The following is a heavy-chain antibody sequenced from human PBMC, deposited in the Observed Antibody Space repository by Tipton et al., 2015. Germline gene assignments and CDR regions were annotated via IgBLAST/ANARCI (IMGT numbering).Heavy chain of an antibody. CDR1: GGSLSGYY. V-gene: IGHV4-34*09. J-gene: IGHJ4*02. CDR3: ARLWTNYFDY. CDR2: IYFNGNT. D-gene: IGHD1-1*01. Sequence: TLSLTCAVYGGSLSGYYWTWIRQHPGKGLEWLGKIYFNGNTQYNPSLRSRISISVDTSNNHFSLSLTSVTAADTAVYHCARLWTNYFDYWGQGMLVAVSS.